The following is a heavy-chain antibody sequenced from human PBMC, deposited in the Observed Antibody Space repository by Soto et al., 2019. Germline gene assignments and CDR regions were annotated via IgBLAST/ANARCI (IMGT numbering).Heavy chain of an antibody. D-gene: IGHD3-22*01. CDR3: ARQIYDSDSGPNFQYYFDS. Sequence: GESKQNSCNGAGYSFAGYWSTWVIQMTGKGLEWMGRIDPSDSQTYYSPSFRGHVTISAAKSITTVFLQWSSLRASDTAMYYCARQIYDSDSGPNFQYYFDSWGQGTLVTVSS. J-gene: IGHJ4*02. CDR1: GYSFAGYW. CDR2: IDPSDSQT. V-gene: IGHV5-10-1*01.